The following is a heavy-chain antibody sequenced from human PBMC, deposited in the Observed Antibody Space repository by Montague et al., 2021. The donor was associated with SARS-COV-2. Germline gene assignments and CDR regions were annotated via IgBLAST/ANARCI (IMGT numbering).Heavy chain of an antibody. CDR3: ARESGFLDAFDI. J-gene: IGHJ3*02. V-gene: IGHV4-34*01. Sequence: SETLSLTCAVYGGSFSGYYWSWIRQPPGKGLEWIGEINHSGSTNFNPSLKSRLTISVDTSKNQFSLKLTSVTAADTAVYYCARESGFLDAFDIWGQGTMVTVSS. CDR2: INHSGST. D-gene: IGHD1-14*01. CDR1: GGSFSGYY.